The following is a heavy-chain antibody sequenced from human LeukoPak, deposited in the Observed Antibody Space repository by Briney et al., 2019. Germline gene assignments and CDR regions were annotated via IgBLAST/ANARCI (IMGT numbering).Heavy chain of an antibody. D-gene: IGHD1-26*01. CDR3: VKDRLGGIVGQLDH. J-gene: IGHJ4*02. CDR1: GFTFRNYG. Sequence: GGSLRLSCVASGFTFRNYGMHWVRQAQGKGLERVAVIWHDGSNEHYADSVKGRFAISRDNSKNTLSLQMNSLRAGDSAVYYCVKDRLGGIVGQLDHWGQGTLVTVSS. CDR2: IWHDGSNE. V-gene: IGHV3-33*03.